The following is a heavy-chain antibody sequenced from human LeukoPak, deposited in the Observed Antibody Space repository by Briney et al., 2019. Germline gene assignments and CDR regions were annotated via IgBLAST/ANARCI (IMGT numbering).Heavy chain of an antibody. V-gene: IGHV1-2*02. CDR3: ARTPVEMATLLTYYFDY. Sequence: ASVKVSCKASGYTFTGYYMHWVRQAPGQGLEWMGWINPNSGGTNYAQKFQGRVTMTRDTSISTAYMELSRLRSDDTAVYYCARTPVEMATLLTYYFDYWGQGTLVTVSS. J-gene: IGHJ4*02. CDR1: GYTFTGYY. D-gene: IGHD5-24*01. CDR2: INPNSGGT.